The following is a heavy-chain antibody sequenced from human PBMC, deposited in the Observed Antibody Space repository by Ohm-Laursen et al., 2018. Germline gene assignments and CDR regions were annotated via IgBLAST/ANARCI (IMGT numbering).Heavy chain of an antibody. CDR1: GGSFSGYC. CDR2: INHSGST. D-gene: IGHD5-24*01. CDR3: ASTDKQEMATNRGDY. V-gene: IGHV4-34*01. J-gene: IGHJ4*02. Sequence: SETLSLTCAVYGGSFSGYCWNWIRQPPGKGLEWIGEINHSGSTNYNPSLKSRVTISVDTSKNQFSLKLSSVTAADTAVYYCASTDKQEMATNRGDYRGQGTLVTVSS.